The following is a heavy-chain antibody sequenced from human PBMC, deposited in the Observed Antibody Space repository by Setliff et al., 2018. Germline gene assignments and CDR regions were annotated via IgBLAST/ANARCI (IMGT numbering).Heavy chain of an antibody. D-gene: IGHD5-18*01. J-gene: IGHJ6*03. V-gene: IGHV1-69*05. Sequence: SVKVSCKASGGTFSSYGISWVRQAPGQGLEWMGGTIPIFGSTNYAQKFQDRDTIITDESTSTAYMELRSLRTEDTAVYYCAREGVDTRSSTDYRYHMDVWGKGTTVTVSS. CDR2: TIPIFGST. CDR3: AREGVDTRSSTDYRYHMDV. CDR1: GGTFSSYG.